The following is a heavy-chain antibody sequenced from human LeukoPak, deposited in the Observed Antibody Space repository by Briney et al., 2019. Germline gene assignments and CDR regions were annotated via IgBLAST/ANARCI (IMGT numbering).Heavy chain of an antibody. J-gene: IGHJ4*02. Sequence: PAGSLRLSCAASGFSFTSFWMTWVRQAPGKGLEWVANIKQDGSEKYYVDSVKGRFTISRDNAKNTLFLQMNSLRADDTAVYYCARDSPYSTVESFDYWGQGTLVTVSS. V-gene: IGHV3-7*04. CDR2: IKQDGSEK. CDR1: GFSFTSFW. CDR3: ARDSPYSTVESFDY. D-gene: IGHD6-19*01.